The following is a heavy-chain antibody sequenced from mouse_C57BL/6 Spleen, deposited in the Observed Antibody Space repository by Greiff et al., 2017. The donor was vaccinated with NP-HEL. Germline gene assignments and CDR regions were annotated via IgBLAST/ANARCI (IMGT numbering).Heavy chain of an antibody. CDR1: GYTFTDYN. D-gene: IGHD1-1*01. J-gene: IGHJ3*01. CDR3: ARGGYGSTQFAY. V-gene: IGHV1-18*01. Sequence: EVMLQQSGPELVKPGASVKIPCKASGYTFTDYNMDWVKQSHGKSLEWIGDINPNNGGTIYNQKFKGKATLTVDKSSSTAYMELRSLTSEDTAVYYCARGGYGSTQFAYWGQGTLVTVSA. CDR2: INPNNGGT.